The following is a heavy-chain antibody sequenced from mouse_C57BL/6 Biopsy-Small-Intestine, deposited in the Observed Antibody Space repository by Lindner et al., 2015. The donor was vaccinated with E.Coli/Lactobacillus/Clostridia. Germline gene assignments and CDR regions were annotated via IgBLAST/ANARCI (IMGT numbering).Heavy chain of an antibody. CDR3: ASSHYYGSHYGYFDV. J-gene: IGHJ1*03. CDR2: IWTGGGT. D-gene: IGHD1-1*01. Sequence: VQLQESGPGLVAPSQSLSITCTVSGFSLTSYTINWVRQPPGKGLEWLGIIWTGGGTNYSSALKSRLIINKDNSKSQVFLKMNSLQTDDTARYYCASSHYYGSHYGYFDVWGTGTTVTVSS. V-gene: IGHV2-9-1*01. CDR1: GFSLTSYT.